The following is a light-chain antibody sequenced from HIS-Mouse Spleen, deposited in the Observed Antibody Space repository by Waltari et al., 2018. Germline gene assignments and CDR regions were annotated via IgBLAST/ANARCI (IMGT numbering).Light chain of an antibody. CDR3: CSYAGSSTNWV. Sequence: QSALTPPASVSGSPGQSITISCPGTSSDVGSYNLFPWYQQHPGKAPKLMIYEGSKRPSGVSNRFSGSKSGNTASLTISGLQAEDEADYYCCSYAGSSTNWVFGGGTKLTVL. V-gene: IGLV2-23*01. J-gene: IGLJ3*02. CDR1: SSDVGSYNL. CDR2: EGS.